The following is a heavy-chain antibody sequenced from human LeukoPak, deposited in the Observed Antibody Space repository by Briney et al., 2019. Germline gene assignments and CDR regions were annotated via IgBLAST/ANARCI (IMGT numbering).Heavy chain of an antibody. V-gene: IGHV1-46*01. Sequence: ASVKVSCKTSGYTFTYYYIHWVRQAPAQGLDWMGMIDPSGGSATYAQNFQGRVTMTRDMSTSTVYMELSSLTSEDSAVYYCARVMPHDSSLLYWGQGTLVTVSS. J-gene: IGHJ4*02. CDR3: ARVMPHDSSLLY. D-gene: IGHD6-13*01. CDR2: IDPSGGSA. CDR1: GYTFTYYY.